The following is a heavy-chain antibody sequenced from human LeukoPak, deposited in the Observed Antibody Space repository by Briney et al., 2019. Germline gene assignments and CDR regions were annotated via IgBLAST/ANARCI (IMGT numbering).Heavy chain of an antibody. V-gene: IGHV4-59*01. J-gene: IGHJ5*02. CDR3: ARSQAYCSSTTCYVNWFDP. Sequence: SETLSLTCTVSGGSISTYYWSWIQQPPGKGLQWIGYIYYSGSTNYNPSLKSRVTISVDTSKNQFSLKLSSVTAADTAVYYCARSQAYCSSTTCYVNWFDPWGQGTLVTVSS. D-gene: IGHD2-2*01. CDR1: GGSISTYY. CDR2: IYYSGST.